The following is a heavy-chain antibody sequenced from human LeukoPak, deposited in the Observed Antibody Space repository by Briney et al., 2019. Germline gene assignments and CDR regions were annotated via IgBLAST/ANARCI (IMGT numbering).Heavy chain of an antibody. CDR2: ISYDGSNK. V-gene: IGHV3-30-3*01. CDR3: ARDLTEYSSSPGKIGGHAFDI. Sequence: GGSLRLSCAASGFTFSSYAMHWVRQAPGKGLEWVAVISYDGSNKYYADSVKGRFTISRDNSKNTLYLQMNSLRAEDTAVYYCARDLTEYSSSPGKIGGHAFDIWGQGTMVTVSS. D-gene: IGHD6-6*01. CDR1: GFTFSSYA. J-gene: IGHJ3*02.